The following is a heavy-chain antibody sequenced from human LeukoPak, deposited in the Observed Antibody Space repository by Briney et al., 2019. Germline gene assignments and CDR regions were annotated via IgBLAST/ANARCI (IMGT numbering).Heavy chain of an antibody. Sequence: ASVKVSCKVSGYTLTELSMHWVRQAPGKGLEWMGGFDPEDGETIYAQKFQGRVTMTEDTSTDTAYMELSSLRSEDTAVYYCATVYSFGVVTDTGGAFDIWGQGTMVTVSS. J-gene: IGHJ3*02. D-gene: IGHD3-3*01. CDR1: GYTLTELS. CDR2: FDPEDGET. CDR3: ATVYSFGVVTDTGGAFDI. V-gene: IGHV1-24*01.